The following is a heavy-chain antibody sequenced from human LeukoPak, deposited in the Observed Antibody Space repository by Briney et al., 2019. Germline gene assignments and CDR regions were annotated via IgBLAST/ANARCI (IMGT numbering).Heavy chain of an antibody. J-gene: IGHJ4*02. CDR1: GYTFTGYY. Sequence: ASVKVSCKXSGYTFTGYYMHWVRQAPGQGLEWMGWINPNSGGTNYAQKFQGRVTMTRDTSTSTAYMELSRLRSDDTAVYYCARVGMWELLEYDYWGQGTLVTVSS. CDR2: INPNSGGT. D-gene: IGHD1-26*01. CDR3: ARVGMWELLEYDY. V-gene: IGHV1-2*02.